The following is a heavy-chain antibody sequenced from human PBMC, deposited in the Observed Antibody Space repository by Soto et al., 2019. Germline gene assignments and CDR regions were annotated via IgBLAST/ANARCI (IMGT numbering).Heavy chain of an antibody. V-gene: IGHV1-69*02. CDR3: ARGGAVVVPGAVDRHNWFDP. CDR2: VIPILGMA. CDR1: GGTFSSYS. Sequence: QVQLVQSGAEVKKPGSSVKVSCEASGGTFSSYSFSWVRQAPGQGLEWMGRVIPILGMANYAQKFQGRVTITAEQAKSIVYMELSSQRSEDTAVYYCARGGAVVVPGAVDRHNWFDPWGQGTLVTVSS. D-gene: IGHD2-2*01. J-gene: IGHJ5*02.